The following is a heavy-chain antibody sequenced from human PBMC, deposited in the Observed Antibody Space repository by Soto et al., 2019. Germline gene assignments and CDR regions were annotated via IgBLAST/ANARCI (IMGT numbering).Heavy chain of an antibody. Sequence: SETLSLTCTVSGGSISYYYWSWMRQPPGKGLGYIGYIYYSGSTNYNPSLKSRVTMSVDTSKNQFSLRLSSVTAADTAVYYCARVREWWFTYWYFDLWGRGTLVTVSS. V-gene: IGHV4-59*01. CDR3: ARVREWWFTYWYFDL. CDR2: IYYSGST. D-gene: IGHD2-15*01. J-gene: IGHJ2*01. CDR1: GGSISYYY.